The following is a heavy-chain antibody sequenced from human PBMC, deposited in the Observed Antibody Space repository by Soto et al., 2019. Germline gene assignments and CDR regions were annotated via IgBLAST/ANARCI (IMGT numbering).Heavy chain of an antibody. D-gene: IGHD3-10*01. CDR2: INHSGST. Sequence: SETLSLTCAVYGGSFSGYYWSWIRQPPGKGLEWIGEINHSGSTNYNPSLKSRVTISVDTSKNQFSLKLSSVTAADTAVYYCARTPYGSGSYYPLFHFDYWGQGTLVTVSS. CDR3: ARTPYGSGSYYPLFHFDY. J-gene: IGHJ4*02. V-gene: IGHV4-34*01. CDR1: GGSFSGYY.